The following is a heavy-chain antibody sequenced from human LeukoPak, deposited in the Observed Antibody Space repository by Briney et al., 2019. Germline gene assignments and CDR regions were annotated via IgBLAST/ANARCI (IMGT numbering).Heavy chain of an antibody. Sequence: GGSLRLSCAASGFTFSSFGMHWVRQAPGKGLEWVAVISYDGSNKYYADSVKGRFTISRDNSKNTLYLQMNSLRAEDTAAYYCARARQWLVQTGDAFDIWGQGTMVTVSS. V-gene: IGHV3-30*03. CDR3: ARARQWLVQTGDAFDI. J-gene: IGHJ3*02. CDR1: GFTFSSFG. CDR2: ISYDGSNK. D-gene: IGHD6-19*01.